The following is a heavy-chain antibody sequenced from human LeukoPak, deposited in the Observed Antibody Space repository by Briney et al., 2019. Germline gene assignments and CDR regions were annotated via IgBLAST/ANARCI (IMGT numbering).Heavy chain of an antibody. CDR3: ARETLHAFDY. CDR1: GGSISSGSYY. Sequence: PSQTLSLTCTVSGGSISSGSYYWSRIRQPAGKGLEWIGRIYTSGSTNYNPSLKSRVTISVDTSKNQFSLKLSSVTAADTAVYYCARETLHAFDYWGQGTLVTVSS. D-gene: IGHD3-10*01. J-gene: IGHJ4*02. V-gene: IGHV4-61*02. CDR2: IYTSGST.